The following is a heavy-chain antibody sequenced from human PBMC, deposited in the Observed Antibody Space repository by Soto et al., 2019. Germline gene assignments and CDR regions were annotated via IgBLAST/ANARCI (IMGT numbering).Heavy chain of an antibody. Sequence: GGSLRLSCAASGFTFSSYAMHWVRQAPGKGLEWVAVISYDGSNKYYADSVKGRFTISRDNSKNTLYLQMNSLRAEDTAVYYCARAGWSGGSCYYFDYWGQGTLVTVSS. CDR2: ISYDGSNK. CDR3: ARAGWSGGSCYYFDY. D-gene: IGHD2-15*01. J-gene: IGHJ4*02. V-gene: IGHV3-30*04. CDR1: GFTFSSYA.